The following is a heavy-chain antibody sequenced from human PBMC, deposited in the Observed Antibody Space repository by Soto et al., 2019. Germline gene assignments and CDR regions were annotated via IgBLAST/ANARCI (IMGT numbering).Heavy chain of an antibody. CDR3: ARAGDHYDSSGYYCFWFDP. CDR1: GGSISSGDYY. J-gene: IGHJ5*02. CDR2: IYYSGST. Sequence: SETLSLTCTVSGGSISSGDYYWSWIRQPPGKGLEWIGYIYYSGSTYYNPSLKSRVTISVDTSKNQFSLKLSSVTAADTAVYYCARAGDHYDSSGYYCFWFDPWGQGTLVTVS. V-gene: IGHV4-30-4*01. D-gene: IGHD3-22*01.